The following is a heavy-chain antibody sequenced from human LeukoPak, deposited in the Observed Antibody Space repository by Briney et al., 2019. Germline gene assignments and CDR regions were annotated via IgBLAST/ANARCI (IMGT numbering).Heavy chain of an antibody. D-gene: IGHD5-18*01. Sequence: GGSLRLSCAASGFTFSSYAMGWVRQAPGQGLEWVSSISGSASTTYYADSVKGRFTISRDNSKNTLYLQMNSLRAEDTAVYYCAKRQWIQPWSPPGYWGQGTLVTVSS. CDR1: GFTFSSYA. J-gene: IGHJ4*02. CDR2: ISGSASTT. V-gene: IGHV3-23*01. CDR3: AKRQWIQPWSPPGY.